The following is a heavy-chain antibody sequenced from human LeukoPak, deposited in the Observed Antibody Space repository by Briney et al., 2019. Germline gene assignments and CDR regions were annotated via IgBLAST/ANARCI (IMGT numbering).Heavy chain of an antibody. CDR3: ARTAFNPFGIAVADTTFLYYFDY. V-gene: IGHV3-30*01. CDR1: GFTFSSYA. D-gene: IGHD6-19*01. J-gene: IGHJ4*02. CDR2: ISYDGSNK. Sequence: PGGSLRLSCAASGFTFSSYAMHWVRQAPGKGLEWVAVISYDGSNKYYADSVKGRFTISRDNSKNTLYLQMNSLRAEDTAVYYCARTAFNPFGIAVADTTFLYYFDYWGQGTLVTVSS.